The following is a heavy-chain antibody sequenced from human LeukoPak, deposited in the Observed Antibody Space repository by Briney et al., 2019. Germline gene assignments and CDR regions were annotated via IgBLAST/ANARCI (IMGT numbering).Heavy chain of an antibody. V-gene: IGHV3-33*01. CDR1: GFTFSSYG. CDR3: ARATVVVTAIIDY. CDR2: IWYDGSNK. Sequence: GRSLRLSCAASGFTFSSYGMHWVRQAPGKGLEWVAVIWYDGSNKYYADSVKGRFTISRDNSKNTLYLQMNSLRAEDTAVYYCARATVVVTAIIDYWGQGTLVTVSS. J-gene: IGHJ4*02. D-gene: IGHD2-21*02.